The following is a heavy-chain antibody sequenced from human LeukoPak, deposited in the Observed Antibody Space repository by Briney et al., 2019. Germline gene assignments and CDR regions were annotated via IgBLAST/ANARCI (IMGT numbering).Heavy chain of an antibody. Sequence: GGSLRLSCAASGFTFSSYSMNWVRQAPGKGLEWVSYISSSSSTIYYADSVKGRLTISRDNAKNSLYLQMNSLRAEDTAVYYCARVGVDYGDYVAYWGQGTLVTVSS. J-gene: IGHJ4*02. CDR2: ISSSSSTI. CDR3: ARVGVDYGDYVAY. D-gene: IGHD4-17*01. CDR1: GFTFSSYS. V-gene: IGHV3-48*01.